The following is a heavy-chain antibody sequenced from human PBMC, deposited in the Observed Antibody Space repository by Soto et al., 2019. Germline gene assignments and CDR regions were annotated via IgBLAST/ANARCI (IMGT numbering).Heavy chain of an antibody. J-gene: IGHJ4*02. CDR1: GDSVSSKSAA. CDR2: TYYRSKWYN. V-gene: IGHV6-1*01. D-gene: IGHD6-25*01. CDR3: SRDLGEAAAHFSY. Sequence: SQTISLTGARSGDSVSSKSAAWNPIRQSPSRGLEWLGRTYYRSKWYNDYAVSVKSRITINPDTSKNQFSLQLNSVTPEDTAVYYCSRDLGEAAAHFSYCGRGTLVPVSS.